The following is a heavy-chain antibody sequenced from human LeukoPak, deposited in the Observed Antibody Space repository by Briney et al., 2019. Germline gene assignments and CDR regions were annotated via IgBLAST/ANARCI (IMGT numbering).Heavy chain of an antibody. V-gene: IGHV1-58*02. J-gene: IGHJ3*02. Sequence: GASVKVSCKASGFTFTSSAMQWVRQARGQRLEWIGWIVVGSGNTNYAQKFQERVTITRDMSTSTACMELSSLRSEDTAVYYCARIMDYYGSYAFDIWGQGTMVTVSS. CDR3: ARIMDYYGSYAFDI. CDR1: GFTFTSSA. CDR2: IVVGSGNT. D-gene: IGHD3-10*01.